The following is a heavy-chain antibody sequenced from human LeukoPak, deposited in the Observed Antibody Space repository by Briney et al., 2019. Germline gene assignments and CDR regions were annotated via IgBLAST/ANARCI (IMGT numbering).Heavy chain of an antibody. CDR1: GFTFSNYW. CDR2: ISKDGSGK. D-gene: IGHD3-10*01. J-gene: IGHJ6*02. Sequence: GGSLRLSCGASGFTFSNYWMSWVRQAPGKGLEGVINISKDGSGKNYADSVEGRFTISRDNAKNSLYLQMNSLRAEDTAVYYCARGGVIYHGMDVWGQGTTVTVSS. CDR3: ARGGVIYHGMDV. V-gene: IGHV3-7*03.